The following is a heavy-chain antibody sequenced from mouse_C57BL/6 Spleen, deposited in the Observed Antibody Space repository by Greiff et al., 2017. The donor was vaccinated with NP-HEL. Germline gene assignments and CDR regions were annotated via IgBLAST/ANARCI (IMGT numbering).Heavy chain of an antibody. CDR1: GYSITSCYY. CDR3: ARPGRWFAY. D-gene: IGHD3-3*01. Sequence: EVKLMESGPGLVKPSQSLSLTCSVTGYSITSCYYWNWIRQFPGNHLEWMGYISYDGSNNYNPALKNRIPITRDNSKNQFFLQLNSVTAEDTATYYCARPGRWFAYWGQGTLVTVSA. J-gene: IGHJ3*01. CDR2: ISYDGSN. V-gene: IGHV3-6*01.